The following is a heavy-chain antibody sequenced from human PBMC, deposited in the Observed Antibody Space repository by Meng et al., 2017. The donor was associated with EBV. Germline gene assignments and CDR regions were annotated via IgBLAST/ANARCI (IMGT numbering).Heavy chain of an antibody. Sequence: QVQWQQAGAEVKKPGSSVKVSCRTSGGTFRSDAVSWVRQAPGQGLEGMGGLIPMSGAPHYAQKFQDRVTIIADESTSTHSMELNNLRFEDTAMYYCASESGRGFTPDYWGQGTLVTVSS. J-gene: IGHJ4*02. CDR2: LIPMSGAP. D-gene: IGHD3-10*01. CDR1: GGTFRSDA. V-gene: IGHV1-69*01. CDR3: ASESGRGFTPDY.